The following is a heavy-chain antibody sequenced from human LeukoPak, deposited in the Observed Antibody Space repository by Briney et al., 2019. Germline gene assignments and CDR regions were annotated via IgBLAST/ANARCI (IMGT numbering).Heavy chain of an antibody. Sequence: ASVKVSCKASGYTFTSYDINWVRQATGQGLEWMGWMNPNSGNTGYAQKFQGRVTMTRNTSISTAYMELSSLRSEDTAVYYCARSLALDFWSLYYYYYYMDVWGKGTTVTVSS. CDR1: GYTFTSYD. D-gene: IGHD3-3*01. CDR3: ARSLALDFWSLYYYYYYMDV. CDR2: MNPNSGNT. J-gene: IGHJ6*03. V-gene: IGHV1-8*01.